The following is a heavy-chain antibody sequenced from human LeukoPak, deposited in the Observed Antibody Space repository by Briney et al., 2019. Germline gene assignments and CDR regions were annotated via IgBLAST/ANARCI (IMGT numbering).Heavy chain of an antibody. CDR2: IRGSGGST. J-gene: IGHJ3*02. V-gene: IGHV3-23*01. CDR3: AKVSIQI. Sequence: GGSLRLSCAASGFGASSNYMSGGREAPGKGLEWVSAIRGSGGSTYYADSVKGRFTISRDNSKNTLYLQMNSLRAEDTAVYYCAKVSIQIWGQGTMVTVSS. CDR1: GFGASSNY.